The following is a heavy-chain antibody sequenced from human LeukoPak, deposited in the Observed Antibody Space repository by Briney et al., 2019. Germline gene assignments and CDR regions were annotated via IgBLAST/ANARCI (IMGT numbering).Heavy chain of an antibody. D-gene: IGHD5-18*01. V-gene: IGHV3-7*04. CDR1: GFTVSSNY. J-gene: IGHJ4*02. CDR2: IGKDGSEK. Sequence: GGSLRLSCAASGFTVSSNYMSWVRQAPGKGLEWVANIGKDGSEKNYVDSVKGRFTISRDNAKNSLYLQMNSLRAEDTAIYYCARTYSPFDYWGQGTLVTVSS. CDR3: ARTYSPFDY.